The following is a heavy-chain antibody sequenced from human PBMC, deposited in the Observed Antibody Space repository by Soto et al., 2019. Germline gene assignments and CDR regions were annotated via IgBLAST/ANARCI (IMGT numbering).Heavy chain of an antibody. V-gene: IGHV2-5*02. J-gene: IGHJ3*01. Sequence: QITLKESGPTLVKPTQTLTLTCTFSGFSLSTGGVGVAWVRQSPGKALEWLALIYWDDDKRYSPSLKSRLTINKATSQNQVDLTMSTMDPVDTDTYYCGHSDSPYGFDLWGQGTLVTVSS. CDR3: GHSDSPYGFDL. CDR2: IYWDDDK. D-gene: IGHD2-15*01. CDR1: GFSLSTGGVG.